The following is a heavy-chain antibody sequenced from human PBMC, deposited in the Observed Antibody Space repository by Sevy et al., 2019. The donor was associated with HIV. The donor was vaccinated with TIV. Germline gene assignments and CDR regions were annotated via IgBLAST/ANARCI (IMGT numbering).Heavy chain of an antibody. Sequence: ASVKVSCKASGYTFTSYYMHWVRQAPGQGLEWMGIINPSGGSTSYAQKFQGRVTMTRDTSTSTVYMELSSLRSEDTAVYYCARDARGYSSGWYGGWDYWGQGTLVTVSS. CDR3: ARDARGYSSGWYGGWDY. D-gene: IGHD6-19*01. J-gene: IGHJ4*02. CDR1: GYTFTSYY. V-gene: IGHV1-46*01. CDR2: INPSGGST.